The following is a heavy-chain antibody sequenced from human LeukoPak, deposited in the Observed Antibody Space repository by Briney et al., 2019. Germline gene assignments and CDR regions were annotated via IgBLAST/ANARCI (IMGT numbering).Heavy chain of an antibody. V-gene: IGHV2-70*11. CDR3: ARNRGYSGYGMDV. CDR2: IDWDDDK. Sequence: SGPALVKPTQTLTLTCTFSGFSLSSGGMCVSWILQPPGKALEWLARIDWDDDKHYTASLKTRLTISKDTSKNQVVLTMTSMDPVDTATYYCARNRGYSGYGMDVWGQGTTVTVSS. CDR1: GFSLSSGGMC. D-gene: IGHD5-12*01. J-gene: IGHJ6*02.